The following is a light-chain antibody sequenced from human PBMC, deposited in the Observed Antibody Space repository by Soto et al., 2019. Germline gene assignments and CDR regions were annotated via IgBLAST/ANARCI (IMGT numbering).Light chain of an antibody. Sequence: QSALTQPPSASGSPVQAVTISCTGTSSDVGGYNYVSWYQQHPGKAPKLMIYEVSKRPSGVPDRFSGSKSGNTASLTVSGLKGEDAADYYCCSYAGNFSVFGPGTKVTVL. J-gene: IGLJ1*01. CDR1: SSDVGGYNY. V-gene: IGLV2-8*01. CDR2: EVS. CDR3: CSYAGNFSV.